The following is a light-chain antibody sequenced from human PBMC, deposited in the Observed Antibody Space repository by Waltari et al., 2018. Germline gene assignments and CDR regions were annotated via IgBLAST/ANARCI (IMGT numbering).Light chain of an antibody. J-gene: IGLJ3*02. CDR2: EVT. V-gene: IGLV2-8*01. CDR1: STDFEGYAP. Sequence: QSALTQPPSASGSPGQSITISCTGLSTDFEGYAPVFWYQQHPGKAPKLLIYEVTKRPSGVPDRFSGSKSDNTSSLAVSGLQAEDEADYYCSSYAGGSSLMFGGGTKLTVL. CDR3: SSYAGGSSLM.